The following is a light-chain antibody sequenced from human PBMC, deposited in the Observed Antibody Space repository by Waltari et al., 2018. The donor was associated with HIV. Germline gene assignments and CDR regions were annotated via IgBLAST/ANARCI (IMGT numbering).Light chain of an antibody. CDR1: QSINNF. J-gene: IGKJ4*01. CDR2: AAS. CDR3: KQSYSTPFT. Sequence: DIQMSQSPSFLSASVGDIVTITFRTSQSINNFLNWYQQKPGKAPKLLIYAASNLQSVVPTRFSGSGSGTDFTLTISSLQPEDFATYFRKQSYSTPFTFGGGTNVEI. V-gene: IGKV1-39*01.